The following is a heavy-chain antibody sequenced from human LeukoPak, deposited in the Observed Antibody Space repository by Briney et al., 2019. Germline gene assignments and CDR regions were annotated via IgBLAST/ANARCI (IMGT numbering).Heavy chain of an antibody. CDR1: GYTFTSYY. CDR2: INPNSGGT. CDR3: ARMQQWLGPATEKYNWFDP. V-gene: IGHV1-2*02. Sequence: GASVKVSCKASGYTFTSYYMHWVRQAPGQGLEWMGWINPNSGGTNYAQKFQGRVTMTRDTSISTAYMELSRLRSDDTAVYYCARMQQWLGPATEKYNWFDPWGQGTLVTVSS. J-gene: IGHJ5*02. D-gene: IGHD6-19*01.